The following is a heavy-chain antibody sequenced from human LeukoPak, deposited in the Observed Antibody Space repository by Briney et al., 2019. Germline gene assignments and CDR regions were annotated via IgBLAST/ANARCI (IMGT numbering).Heavy chain of an antibody. Sequence: SETLSLTCGLYGGSFSGYFWSWIRQPPGKGLEWIGEINHSGSTNYNPSLRSRVAISVDTSKNQFSLKLSSVTAADTTVYYCARGEMATSPFDYWGQGTLVTVSS. D-gene: IGHD5-12*01. J-gene: IGHJ4*02. CDR1: GGSFSGYF. CDR3: ARGEMATSPFDY. V-gene: IGHV4-34*01. CDR2: INHSGST.